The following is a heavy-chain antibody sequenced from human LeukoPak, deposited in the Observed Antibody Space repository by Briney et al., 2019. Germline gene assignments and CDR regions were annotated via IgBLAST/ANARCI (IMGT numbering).Heavy chain of an antibody. CDR2: ICSGGST. Sequence: GGSLRLSCAASGFTVSSNYMSWVRQAPGKGLEWVSVICSGGSTYYADSVKGRFTISRDNSKNTLYLQMNSLRAEDTAVYYCARAGSSSSWGVHMDVWGKGTTVTVSS. CDR1: GFTVSSNY. J-gene: IGHJ6*03. CDR3: ARAGSSSSWGVHMDV. D-gene: IGHD6-13*01. V-gene: IGHV3-53*01.